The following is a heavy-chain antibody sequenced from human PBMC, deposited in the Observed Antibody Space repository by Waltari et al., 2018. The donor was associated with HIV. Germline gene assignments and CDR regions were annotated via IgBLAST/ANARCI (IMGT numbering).Heavy chain of an antibody. J-gene: IGHJ4*02. CDR1: GGSISSGGYY. V-gene: IGHV4-31*03. D-gene: IGHD4-17*01. Sequence: QVQLQESGPGLVKPSQTLSLTCTVSGGSISSGGYYWSWIRQHPVKGLEWIGYIYYSGSIYYNPSLKSRVTISRDTSKNQFSLKLNSVTAADTAVYYCARGTTVTNGGLWDYWGQGSLVTVSS. CDR2: IYYSGSI. CDR3: ARGTTVTNGGLWDY.